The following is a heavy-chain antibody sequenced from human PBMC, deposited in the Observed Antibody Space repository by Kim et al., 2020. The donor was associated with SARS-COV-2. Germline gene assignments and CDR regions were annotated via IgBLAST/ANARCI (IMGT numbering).Heavy chain of an antibody. Sequence: SETLSLTCSVSGGSIRSGSLYWGWIRQPPGKGLEWIGSVNYRGSTDYNPSLKSRVSISVDTSENQFSLRLNSLTGADTAVYYCARHFFIIGVRRYFDLWG. V-gene: IGHV4-39*01. D-gene: IGHD3-3*01. CDR3: ARHFFIIGVRRYFDL. J-gene: IGHJ2*01. CDR2: VNYRGST. CDR1: GGSIRSGSLY.